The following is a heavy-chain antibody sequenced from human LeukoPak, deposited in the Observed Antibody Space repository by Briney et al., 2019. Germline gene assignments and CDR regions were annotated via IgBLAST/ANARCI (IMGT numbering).Heavy chain of an antibody. J-gene: IGHJ4*02. D-gene: IGHD3-10*01. CDR3: ARVTMVRGVKATFAY. CDR2: IYHSGST. CDR1: GGSISSGGYS. Sequence: SQTLSLTCAVSGGSISSGGYSWSWIRQPPGKGLEWIGYIYHSGSTYYNPSLKSRVTISVDRSKNQFSLKLSSVTAADTAVYYCARVTMVRGVKATFAYWGQGTLVTVSS. V-gene: IGHV4-30-2*01.